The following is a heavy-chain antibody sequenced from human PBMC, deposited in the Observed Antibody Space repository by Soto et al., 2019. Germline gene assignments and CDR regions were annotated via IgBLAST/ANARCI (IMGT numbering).Heavy chain of an antibody. CDR1: GDSVSSGSYY. D-gene: IGHD3-10*01. Sequence: SETLSLTCTVSGDSVSSGSYYWSWIRQPPGKGLEWIGHIYYSGSTSYNPSLKSRVTISMDTSKNQFSLKLSSVTAADTAVFYCARVRITMVRGVIRGYQFDYWGQRTLVTVSS. CDR2: IYYSGST. CDR3: ARVRITMVRGVIRGYQFDY. J-gene: IGHJ4*02. V-gene: IGHV4-61*01.